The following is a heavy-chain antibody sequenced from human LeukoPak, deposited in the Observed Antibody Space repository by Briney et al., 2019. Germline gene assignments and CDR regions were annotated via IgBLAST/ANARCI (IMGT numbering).Heavy chain of an antibody. V-gene: IGHV4-59*01. CDR3: ARDLGYSSSWYPNWFDP. CDR2: IYYGGST. Sequence: SETLSLTCTVSGGSISSYYWSWIRQPPGKGLEWIGYIYYGGSTNYNPSLKSRVTISVDTSKNQFSLKLSSVTAADTAVYYCARDLGYSSSWYPNWFDPWGQGTLVTVSS. D-gene: IGHD6-13*01. CDR1: GGSISSYY. J-gene: IGHJ5*02.